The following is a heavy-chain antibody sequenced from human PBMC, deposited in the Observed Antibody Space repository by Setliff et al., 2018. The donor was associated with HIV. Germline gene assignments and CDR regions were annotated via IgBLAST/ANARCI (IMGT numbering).Heavy chain of an antibody. CDR3: AGYCGGGSCASI. J-gene: IGHJ3*02. CDR1: GASFTTHY. D-gene: IGHD2-21*01. CDR2: ISTSGST. Sequence: PSETLSLTCTVSGASFTTHYWSLIRQPPGQGLEWIGCISTSGSTNYNPALKRRVNLSIDMSKNQFSLKLNSVTTADPAMYYFAGYCGGGSCASIWGQGTMVTVSS. V-gene: IGHV4-4*09.